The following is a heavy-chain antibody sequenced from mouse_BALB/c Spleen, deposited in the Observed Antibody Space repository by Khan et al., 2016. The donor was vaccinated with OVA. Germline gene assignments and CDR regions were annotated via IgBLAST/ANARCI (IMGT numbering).Heavy chain of an antibody. CDR1: GLTFTKFG. J-gene: IGHJ4*01. V-gene: IGHV9-3-1*01. D-gene: IGHD2-10*01. CDR3: ARPPYFSCVLDN. Sequence: QIQLVQSGPEVKKPGETVKISCKASGLTFTKFGMNWVKQAPGKGLKWMGWINTYTGDPTYADDFNGRFAFSLETSASTAYLQLNNLKYEDTATYFCARPPYFSCVLDNWGQGTSVTVYS. CDR2: INTYTGDP.